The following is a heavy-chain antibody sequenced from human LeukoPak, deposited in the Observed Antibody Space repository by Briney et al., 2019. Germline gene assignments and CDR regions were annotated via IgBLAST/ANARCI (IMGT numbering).Heavy chain of an antibody. CDR3: ARARSGTAGADY. CDR1: GFTFSSYW. D-gene: IGHD1-1*01. Sequence: GGSLRLSCAASGFTFSSYWMTWVRQAPGKGLESVANIKQDGSEVYYVDFVKGRFTISRDNAKNSLYLQMNSLRVDDSAVYYCARARSGTAGADYWGQGTLVTVSS. V-gene: IGHV3-7*01. CDR2: IKQDGSEV. J-gene: IGHJ4*02.